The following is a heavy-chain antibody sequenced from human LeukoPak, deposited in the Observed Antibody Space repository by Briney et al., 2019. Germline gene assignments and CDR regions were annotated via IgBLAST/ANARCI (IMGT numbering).Heavy chain of an antibody. CDR2: INHSGST. D-gene: IGHD3-9*01. J-gene: IGHJ4*02. CDR1: GGSFSGYY. CDR3: ARHCPRVADYDILTGGIDY. V-gene: IGHV4-34*01. Sequence: EASETLSLTCAVYGGSFSGYYWSWIRQPPGKGLEWIGEINHSGSTNYNPSLKSRVTISVDTSKNQFSLKLSSVTAADTAVYYCARHCPRVADYDILTGGIDYWGQGTLVTVSS.